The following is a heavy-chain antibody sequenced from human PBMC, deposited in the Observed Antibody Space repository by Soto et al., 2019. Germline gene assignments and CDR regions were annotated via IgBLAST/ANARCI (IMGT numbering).Heavy chain of an antibody. CDR3: AREITIFGVRPGGGVYV. V-gene: IGHV4-30-2*01. CDR1: GGSINTFEFS. J-gene: IGHJ6*02. D-gene: IGHD3-3*01. CDR2: IYQSGRT. Sequence: SETLSLTCAVSGGSINTFEFSWSWIRQPPGRGLEWIGSIYQSGRTYYIPSLKSRVTMSLEKSKNQFSLKINSVVAADTARYYCAREITIFGVRPGGGVYVWGQGTTVSVSS.